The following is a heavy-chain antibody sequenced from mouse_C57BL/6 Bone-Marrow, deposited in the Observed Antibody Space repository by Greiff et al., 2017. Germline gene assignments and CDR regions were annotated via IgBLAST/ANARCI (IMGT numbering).Heavy chain of an antibody. V-gene: IGHV1-61*01. CDR1: GYTFTSYW. D-gene: IGHD2-5*01. CDR3: ARSIVKYFDV. Sequence: QVQLQQPGAELVRPGSSVKLSCKASGYTFTSYWMDWVKQRPGQGLEWIGNIYPSDSETHYNQKFKDKATLTVDKSSSKAYMQLSSLTSEDSAVYYCARSIVKYFDVWGTGTTVTGSS. CDR2: IYPSDSET. J-gene: IGHJ1*03.